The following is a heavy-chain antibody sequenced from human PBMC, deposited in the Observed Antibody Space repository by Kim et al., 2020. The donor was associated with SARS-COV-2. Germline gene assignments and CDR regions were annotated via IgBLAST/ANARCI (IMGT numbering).Heavy chain of an antibody. V-gene: IGHV1-2*02. CDR1: GYTFTGYY. CDR2: INPNSGGT. J-gene: IGHJ5*02. Sequence: ASVKVSCKASGYTFTGYYMHWVRQAPGQGLEWMGWINPNSGGTNYAQKFQGRVTMTRDTSISTAYMELSRLRSDDTAVYYCARDKITMVRGVISGWFDPWGQGTLVTVSS. CDR3: ARDKITMVRGVISGWFDP. D-gene: IGHD3-10*01.